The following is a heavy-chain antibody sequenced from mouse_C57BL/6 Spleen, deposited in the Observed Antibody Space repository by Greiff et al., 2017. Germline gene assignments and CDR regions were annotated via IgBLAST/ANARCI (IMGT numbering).Heavy chain of an antibody. Sequence: QVQLQQSGAELVRPGSSVKLSCKASGYTFTSYWMHWVKQRPIQGLEWIGNIDPSDSETHYNQKFKDKATLTVDKSSSTAYMQLSSLTSEDSAVYYCARSAAQVNYFDYWGQGTTLTVSS. CDR2: IDPSDSET. D-gene: IGHD3-2*02. V-gene: IGHV1-52*01. J-gene: IGHJ2*01. CDR3: ARSAAQVNYFDY. CDR1: GYTFTSYW.